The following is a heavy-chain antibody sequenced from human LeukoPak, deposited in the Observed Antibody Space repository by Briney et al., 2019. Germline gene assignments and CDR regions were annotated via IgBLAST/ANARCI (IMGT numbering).Heavy chain of an antibody. D-gene: IGHD3-10*01. CDR1: GYTFTGYY. J-gene: IGHJ4*02. CDR2: IDPNSGGT. V-gene: IGHV1-2*02. Sequence: ASVKVSCKASGYTFTGYYMHWVRQAPGQGLEWMGWIDPNSGGTNYAQKFQGRVTMTRDTSISTAYMVLNRLRSDDTAVYYCAREYYYGSGNYYNRIDYWGQGTLVAVSS. CDR3: AREYYYGSGNYYNRIDY.